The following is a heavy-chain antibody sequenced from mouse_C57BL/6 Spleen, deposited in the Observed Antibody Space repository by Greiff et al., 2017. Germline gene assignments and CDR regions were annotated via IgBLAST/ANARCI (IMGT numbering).Heavy chain of an antibody. CDR2: INPGSGGT. J-gene: IGHJ3*01. Sequence: QVQLQQSGAELVRPGTSVKVSCKASGYAFTNYLIEWVKQRPGQGLEWIGVINPGSGGTNYNEKFKGKATLTADKSSSTAYMQLSSLTSEDSAVYFCASRGGSGDWFAYWGQGTLVTVSA. D-gene: IGHD1-1*02. CDR3: ASRGGSGDWFAY. CDR1: GYAFTNYL. V-gene: IGHV1-54*01.